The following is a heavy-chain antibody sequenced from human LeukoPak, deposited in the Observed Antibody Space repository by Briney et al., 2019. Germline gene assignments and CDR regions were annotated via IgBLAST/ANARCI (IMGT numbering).Heavy chain of an antibody. Sequence: GGSLRLSCAASGFTFDDYAMHWVRQAPGKGLEWVSGISWNSGSIGYADSVKGRFTISRDNAKNSLYLQMNSLRAEDTALFYCANSGTVRSDWGQGTLVTVSS. J-gene: IGHJ4*02. CDR3: ANSGTVRSD. V-gene: IGHV3-9*01. D-gene: IGHD1-1*01. CDR1: GFTFDDYA. CDR2: ISWNSGSI.